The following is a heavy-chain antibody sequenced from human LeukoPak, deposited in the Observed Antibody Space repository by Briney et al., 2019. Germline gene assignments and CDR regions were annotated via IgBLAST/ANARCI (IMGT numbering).Heavy chain of an antibody. D-gene: IGHD6-19*01. Sequence: GGSLRLSCAASGFTFSTYGMHWVRQAPGKGLEWVADIWYDGSNKYYEDSVKGRFTISRNNSKNTLYLQMNSLRAEDTAVYYCARDPGVRWLVGFDYWGQGTLVTVSS. CDR1: GFTFSTYG. CDR2: IWYDGSNK. V-gene: IGHV3-33*01. J-gene: IGHJ4*02. CDR3: ARDPGVRWLVGFDY.